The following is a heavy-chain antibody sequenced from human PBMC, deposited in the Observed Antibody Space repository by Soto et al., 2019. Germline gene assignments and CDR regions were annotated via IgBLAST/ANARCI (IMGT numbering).Heavy chain of an antibody. CDR1: GYTFTSYD. J-gene: IGHJ4*02. D-gene: IGHD6-19*01. Sequence: ASVKVSCKAAGYTFTSYDINWVRQATGQGLEWMGWMNPNSGNAGYAQKFQGRVTMTRNTSISTVYMELSSLRSEDTAVYYCARGQSGYSSGWSPNDYWGQGTLLTVSS. V-gene: IGHV1-8*01. CDR2: MNPNSGNA. CDR3: ARGQSGYSSGWSPNDY.